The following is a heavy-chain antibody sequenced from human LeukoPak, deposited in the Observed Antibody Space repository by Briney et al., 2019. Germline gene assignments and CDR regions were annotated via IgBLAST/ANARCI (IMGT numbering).Heavy chain of an antibody. CDR3: ARDPKDSEGATHSFDY. D-gene: IGHD1-26*01. CDR2: IYYRGSP. J-gene: IGHJ4*02. Sequence: SETLSLTCSVSGDSISSVRYYWGWIRQPPGKGLEWIGSIYYRGSPDYNPSLKSRVTISVDTSKNQFSLNLNSVTAADTAVYYCARDPKDSEGATHSFDYWGQGTLVTVSS. V-gene: IGHV4-39*07. CDR1: GDSISSVRYY.